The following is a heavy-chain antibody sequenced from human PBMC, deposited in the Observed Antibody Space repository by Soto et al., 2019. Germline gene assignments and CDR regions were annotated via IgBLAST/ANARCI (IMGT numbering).Heavy chain of an antibody. CDR2: ISGSGGST. Sequence: GGSLRLSCAASGFTFSSYAMSWVRQAPGKGLEWVSAISGSGGSTYYADSVKGRFTISRDNSKNTLYLQMNSLRAEDTAVYYCAKDFSPSSSVVFGWFDPWGQGTLVTVSS. D-gene: IGHD6-6*01. V-gene: IGHV3-23*01. CDR3: AKDFSPSSSVVFGWFDP. CDR1: GFTFSSYA. J-gene: IGHJ5*02.